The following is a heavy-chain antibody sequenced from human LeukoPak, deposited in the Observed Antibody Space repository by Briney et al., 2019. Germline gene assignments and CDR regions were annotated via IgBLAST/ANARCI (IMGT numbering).Heavy chain of an antibody. CDR1: GFTFSSYG. J-gene: IGHJ4*02. CDR2: IWYDGSNK. CDR3: AREGHDYVWGSYRPLDY. V-gene: IGHV3-30*19. Sequence: PGGSLRLSCAASGFTFSSYGMHWVRQAPGKGLEWVAVIWYDGSNKYYADSVKGRFTISRDNSKNTLYLQMNSLRAEDTAVYYCAREGHDYVWGSYRPLDYWGQGTLVTVSS. D-gene: IGHD3-16*02.